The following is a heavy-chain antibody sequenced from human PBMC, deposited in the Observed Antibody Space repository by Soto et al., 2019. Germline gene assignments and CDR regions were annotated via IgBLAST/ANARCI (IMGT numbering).Heavy chain of an antibody. J-gene: IGHJ3*02. Sequence: QLQLQESGPGLVKPSETLSLTCTVSGGSISSSSYYWGWIRQPPGKGLEWIGTIYDSGSTYYNPSLKSRVTISVDTSKNQFSLKLSSVTAADTAVYYCARQGSGSYNAFDIWGQGTVVTVSS. CDR2: IYDSGST. CDR1: GGSISSSSYY. V-gene: IGHV4-39*01. D-gene: IGHD1-26*01. CDR3: ARQGSGSYNAFDI.